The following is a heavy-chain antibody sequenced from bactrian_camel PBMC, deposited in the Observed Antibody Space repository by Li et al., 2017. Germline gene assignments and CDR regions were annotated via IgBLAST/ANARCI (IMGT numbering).Heavy chain of an antibody. Sequence: HVQLVESGGASVQAGESLSVSCAISGSADNRECMGWFRQAPGKEREWVGTINDSGDISRELSLEGRFTISQDNVKETLYLQMTRLKPEDSGMYYCAAGPRRLTSCGGQPCSTCTRSSDDYTYWGQGTQVTVS. CDR2: INDSGDIS. CDR3: AAGPRRLTSCGGQPCSTCTRSSDDYTY. V-gene: IGHV3S1*01. D-gene: IGHD4*01. CDR1: GSADNREC. J-gene: IGHJ4*01.